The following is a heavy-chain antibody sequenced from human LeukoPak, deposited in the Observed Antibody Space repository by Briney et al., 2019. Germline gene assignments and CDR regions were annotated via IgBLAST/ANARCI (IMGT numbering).Heavy chain of an antibody. V-gene: IGHV4-39*01. J-gene: IGHJ3*02. CDR3: ARQGRTTDAFDI. CDR1: GGSISSSSYY. D-gene: IGHD1-1*01. Sequence: SGTLSLTCTVSGGSISSSSYYWGWIRQPPGKRPEWFGSIYYGGSTYYNPSLKSRLTISVDTSKNQISLKLSSVTAADTAVYYCARQGRTTDAFDIWGQGTMVTVSS. CDR2: IYYGGST.